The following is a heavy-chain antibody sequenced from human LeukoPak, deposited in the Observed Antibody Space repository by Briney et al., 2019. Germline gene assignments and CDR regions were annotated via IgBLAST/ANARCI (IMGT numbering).Heavy chain of an antibody. CDR2: IYYSGST. Sequence: SETLSLTCTVSGGSISSYYWSWIRQPPGKGLEWIGYIYYSGSTNYNPSLKSRVTISLDTSKNQFSLKLSSVTAADTAVYYCARAIADYDSSGYYYPNWFDPWGQGTLVTVSS. D-gene: IGHD3-22*01. V-gene: IGHV4-59*01. CDR3: ARAIADYDSSGYYYPNWFDP. CDR1: GGSISSYY. J-gene: IGHJ5*02.